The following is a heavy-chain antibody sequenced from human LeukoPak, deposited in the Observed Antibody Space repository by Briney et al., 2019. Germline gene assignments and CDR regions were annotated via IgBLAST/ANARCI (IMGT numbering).Heavy chain of an antibody. CDR3: ARDLAYSRLDY. D-gene: IGHD5-18*01. Sequence: GGSLRLSCEVSGFTFSSYWMNWVRQAPGKGLEWVASINPDGNKKYSADSVKGRFTISRDNAENSLYLQMNSLRVEDTAFYYCARDLAYSRLDYWGQGMLVTVSS. CDR2: INPDGNKK. CDR1: GFTFSSYW. V-gene: IGHV3-7*01. J-gene: IGHJ4*02.